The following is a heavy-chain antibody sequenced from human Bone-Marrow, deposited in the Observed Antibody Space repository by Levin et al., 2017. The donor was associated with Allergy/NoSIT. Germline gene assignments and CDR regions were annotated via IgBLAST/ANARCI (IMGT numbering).Heavy chain of an antibody. J-gene: IGHJ6*02. CDR2: IYHSGST. D-gene: IGHD3-10*01. Sequence: SETLSLTCAVSGGSISSSNWWSWVRQPPGKGLEWIGEIYHSGSTNYNPSLKSRVTISVDKSKNQFSLKLSSVTAADTAVYYGARAVTMVRGDYDYGMDVWGQGTTVTVSS. CDR3: ARAVTMVRGDYDYGMDV. CDR1: GGSISSSNW. V-gene: IGHV4-4*02.